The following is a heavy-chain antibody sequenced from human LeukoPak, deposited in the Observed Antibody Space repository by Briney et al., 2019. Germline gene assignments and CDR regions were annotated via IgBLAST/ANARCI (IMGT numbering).Heavy chain of an antibody. V-gene: IGHV4-34*01. J-gene: IGHJ4*02. CDR1: GGSFSGYY. CDR3: ARGSHYDILTGYYFFDY. CDR2: INHSGST. D-gene: IGHD3-9*01. Sequence: SETLSLTCAVYGGSFSGYYWSWSRQRPGKGLEWRGEINHSGSTNYNPSLTSRVTISVATSKNQFSLKLSSMTAADTAVYYCARGSHYDILTGYYFFDYWGQGTLVTVSS.